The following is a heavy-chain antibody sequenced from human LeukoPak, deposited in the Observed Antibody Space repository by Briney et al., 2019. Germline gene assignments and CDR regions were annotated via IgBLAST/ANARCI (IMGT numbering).Heavy chain of an antibody. D-gene: IGHD3-22*01. V-gene: IGHV4-38-2*02. CDR2: IYHSGTT. Sequence: SETLSLTCTVSAYSISSGYYWGWIRQPPGKGLEWIGSIYHSGTTSYNPSHKSRVTISVDTSKNQISLNLSSVTAADTARYYCARVGSSGYNWGQGALVTVSS. CDR3: ARVGSSGYN. CDR1: AYSISSGYY. J-gene: IGHJ4*02.